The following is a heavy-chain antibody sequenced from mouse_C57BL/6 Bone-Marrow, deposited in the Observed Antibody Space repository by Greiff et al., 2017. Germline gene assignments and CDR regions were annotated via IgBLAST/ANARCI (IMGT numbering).Heavy chain of an antibody. D-gene: IGHD1-1*01. CDR1: GYAFSSYW. Sequence: VQLQESGAELVKPGASVKISCKASGYAFSSYWMNWVKQRPGKGLEWIGQIYPGDGDTNYNGKFKGKATLTADKSSSTAYMQLSSLTSEDSAVYFCAFITTVGGRWYFDVWGTGTTVTVSS. CDR2: IYPGDGDT. V-gene: IGHV1-80*01. CDR3: AFITTVGGRWYFDV. J-gene: IGHJ1*03.